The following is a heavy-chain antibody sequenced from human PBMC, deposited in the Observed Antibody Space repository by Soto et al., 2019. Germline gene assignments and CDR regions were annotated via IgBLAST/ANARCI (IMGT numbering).Heavy chain of an antibody. CDR3: AKDRSSSLDGMDV. J-gene: IGHJ6*02. CDR1: GFKFTIYG. D-gene: IGHD6-13*01. Sequence: GGSLRLSCAASGFKFTIYGMHWVRQAPGRGLEWVAVVWYDGSNKYYADSVKGRFTISRDNSKNTLYLQVNSLRAEDTAVYYCAKDRSSSLDGMDVWGQGTTVTVSS. V-gene: IGHV3-33*06. CDR2: VWYDGSNK.